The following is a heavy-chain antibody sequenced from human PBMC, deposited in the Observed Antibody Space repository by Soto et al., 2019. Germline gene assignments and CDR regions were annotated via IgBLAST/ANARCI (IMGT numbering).Heavy chain of an antibody. CDR2: ISGSGGST. J-gene: IGHJ4*02. CDR3: AKDPRPPKSIAARDQPDY. D-gene: IGHD6-6*01. Sequence: GESLKISCAASGFTFSSYAMSWVRQAPGKGLEWVSAISGSGGSTYYADSVKGRFTISRDNSKNTLYLQMNSLRAEDTAVYYCAKDPRPPKSIAARDQPDYWGQGTLVTVSS. CDR1: GFTFSSYA. V-gene: IGHV3-23*01.